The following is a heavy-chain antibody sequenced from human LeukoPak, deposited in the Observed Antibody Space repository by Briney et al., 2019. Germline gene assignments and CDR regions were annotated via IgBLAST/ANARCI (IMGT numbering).Heavy chain of an antibody. CDR2: ISPSSSAI. V-gene: IGHV3-48*02. CDR3: APTRVVVPI. J-gene: IGHJ4*02. CDR1: GFTFGSYS. D-gene: IGHD3-22*01. Sequence: GGSLRLSCAASGFTFGSYSMNWVRQAPGKGLEWVSCISPSSSAIYYADSVKGRFTISGDNAKNSLYLQMNSLRDEDTAVYYCAPTRVVVPIWGQGTLVTVSS.